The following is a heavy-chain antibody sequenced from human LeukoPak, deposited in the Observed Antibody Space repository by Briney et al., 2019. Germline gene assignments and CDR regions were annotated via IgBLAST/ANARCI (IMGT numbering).Heavy chain of an antibody. CDR3: ARDLDSYYGSGSYYNYFAY. J-gene: IGHJ4*02. CDR1: GGSITSNNW. Sequence: SGTLSLTCVVSGGSITSNNWWNWVRQPPGKGLEWIGEIHHTGNTNYSPSLRSRVTVLVDKSKNQFSLKLNSVTAADTAVYNCARDLDSYYGSGSYYNYFAYWGQGTLVTVSS. D-gene: IGHD3-10*01. V-gene: IGHV4-4*02. CDR2: IHHTGNT.